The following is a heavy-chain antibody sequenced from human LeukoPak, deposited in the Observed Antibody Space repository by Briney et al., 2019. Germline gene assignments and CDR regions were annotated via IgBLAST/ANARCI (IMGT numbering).Heavy chain of an antibody. D-gene: IGHD6-19*01. Sequence: PSETLSLTCAVSGGSISGYYWGWIRQPAGNRLEWIGRIYSTGSTNYNPSLESRVTMSVDASKKQFSLKLSSVTAADTAVYYCARAVYNSGWYRVDYWGQGTLVTVSS. CDR3: ARAVYNSGWYRVDY. CDR2: IYSTGST. V-gene: IGHV4-4*07. J-gene: IGHJ4*02. CDR1: GGSISGYY.